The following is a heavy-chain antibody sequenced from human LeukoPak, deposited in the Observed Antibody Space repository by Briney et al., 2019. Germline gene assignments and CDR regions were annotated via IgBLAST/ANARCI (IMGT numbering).Heavy chain of an antibody. D-gene: IGHD2-15*01. CDR2: ISNDGSNE. J-gene: IGHJ5*02. V-gene: IGHV3-30*04. CDR1: GFSFSTYT. CDR3: ARGEYCSGGTCFLIDT. Sequence: GRSLRLSCAASGFSFSTYTMHWVRQAPGKGLEWVALISNDGSNEYYADSVKGRFTVFRDNSKNMVYLQLNSLKPEDTAVYFCARGEYCSGGTCFLIDTWGQGTQVTVSS.